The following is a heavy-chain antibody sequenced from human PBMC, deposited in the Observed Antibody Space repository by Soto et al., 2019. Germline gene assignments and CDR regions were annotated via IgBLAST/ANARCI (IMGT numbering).Heavy chain of an antibody. CDR1: GYTFTGYY. D-gene: IGHD5-12*01. CDR2: INPNSGGT. CDR3: ARDLEMATITLYS. J-gene: IGHJ4*02. Sequence: ASVKVSCKASGYTFTGYYMHWVRQAPGQGLEWMGWINPNSGGTNYAQKFQGWVTMTRDTSISTAYMELSRLRSDDTAVYYCARDLEMATITLYSWGQGTLVTVSS. V-gene: IGHV1-2*04.